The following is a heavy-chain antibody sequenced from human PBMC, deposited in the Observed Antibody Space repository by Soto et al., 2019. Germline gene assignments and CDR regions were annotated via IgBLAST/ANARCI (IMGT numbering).Heavy chain of an antibody. CDR2: ISYDGSNK. CDR3: ARDDCSGGSCYSHFQH. Sequence: GGSLRLSCAASGFTFSSYAMHWVRQAPGKGLEWVAVISYDGSNKYYADSVKGRFTISRDNFKNTLYLQMNSLRAEDTAVYYCARDDCSGGSCYSHFQHWGQGTLVTVSS. J-gene: IGHJ1*01. CDR1: GFTFSSYA. D-gene: IGHD2-15*01. V-gene: IGHV3-30-3*01.